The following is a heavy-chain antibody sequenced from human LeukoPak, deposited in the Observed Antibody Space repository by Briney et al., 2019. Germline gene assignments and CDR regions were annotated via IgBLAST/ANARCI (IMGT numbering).Heavy chain of an antibody. V-gene: IGHV3-30*02. Sequence: GGSLRLSCAASGFTFSSYGMHWVRQAPGKGLEWVDDGSNTYYADSVKGRFTISRDNSKNTLYLQMNSLRAEDTAVYYCAKRSGIAAAGTRADYFDYWGQGTLATVSS. D-gene: IGHD6-13*01. CDR2: DGSNT. J-gene: IGHJ4*02. CDR1: GFTFSSYG. CDR3: AKRSGIAAAGTRADYFDY.